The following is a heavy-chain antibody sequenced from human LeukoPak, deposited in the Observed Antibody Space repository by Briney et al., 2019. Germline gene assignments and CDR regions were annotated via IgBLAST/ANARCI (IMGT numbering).Heavy chain of an antibody. D-gene: IGHD5-18*01. V-gene: IGHV4-61*02. CDR3: ARARVDTAMVLRGYFDY. J-gene: IGHJ4*02. CDR1: GGSISSGSYY. CDR2: IYTSGST. Sequence: SETLSLTCTVSGGSISSGSYYWSWIRQPAGKGLEWIGRIYTSGSTNYNPSLKSRVTISVDTSKNQFSLKLSSVTAADTAVYYCARARVDTAMVLRGYFDYWGQGTLVTVSS.